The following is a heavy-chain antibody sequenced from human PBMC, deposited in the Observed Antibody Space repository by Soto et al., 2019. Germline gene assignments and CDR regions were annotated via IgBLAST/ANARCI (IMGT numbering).Heavy chain of an antibody. CDR3: ARAGGRYCSGGSCYSDTYYYYGMDV. J-gene: IGHJ6*02. V-gene: IGHV4-61*01. Sequence: SETLSLTCTVSGGSVSSGSYYWSWIRQPPGKGLEWIGYIYYSGSTNYNPSLKSRVTISVDTSKNQFSLKLSSVTAADTAVYYCARAGGRYCSGGSCYSDTYYYYGMDVWGQGTTVTVSS. CDR2: IYYSGST. D-gene: IGHD2-15*01. CDR1: GGSVSSGSYY.